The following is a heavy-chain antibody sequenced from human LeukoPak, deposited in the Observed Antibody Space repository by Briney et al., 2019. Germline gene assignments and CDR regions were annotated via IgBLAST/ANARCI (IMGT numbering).Heavy chain of an antibody. D-gene: IGHD1-26*01. Sequence: ASVKVSCKVSGYTLTELSMHWVRQAPGKGLEWVGGFDPEDGETIYAQKFQGRVTMTEDTSTDTAYMELSSLRSEDTAVYYCATAWSIVGATTLGYWGQGTLVTVSS. J-gene: IGHJ4*02. V-gene: IGHV1-24*01. CDR3: ATAWSIVGATTLGY. CDR1: GYTLTELS. CDR2: FDPEDGET.